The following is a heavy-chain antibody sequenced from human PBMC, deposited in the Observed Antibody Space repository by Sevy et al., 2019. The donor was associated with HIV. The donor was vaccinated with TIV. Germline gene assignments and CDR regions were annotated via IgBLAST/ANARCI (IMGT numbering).Heavy chain of an antibody. CDR2: ISWNSGSV. V-gene: IGHV3-9*01. J-gene: IGHJ6*02. CDR1: GFTFGDYA. CDR3: AKARHYDSSGYFGHGMDV. D-gene: IGHD3-22*01. Sequence: GGSLRLSCTASGFTFGDYAMQWVRQAPGKGLEWVSGISWNSGSVGYAGSVNGRFTISRDNAKNSLYLDMKSLGLEDTALYYCAKARHYDSSGYFGHGMDVWGQGTTVTVSS.